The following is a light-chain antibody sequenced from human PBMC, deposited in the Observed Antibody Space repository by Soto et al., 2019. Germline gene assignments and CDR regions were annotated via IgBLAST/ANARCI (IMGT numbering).Light chain of an antibody. CDR2: GAS. Sequence: EMVMTQSPSSLSVSPVERVTLSCRASQSVSSNLAWYQQKPGQAPRLLIYGASTRATGIPARFSGSGSGTDFTLTISSLQSEDFALYYCQQYDKWPPITFGQGTRLEIK. J-gene: IGKJ5*01. V-gene: IGKV3-15*01. CDR1: QSVSSN. CDR3: QQYDKWPPIT.